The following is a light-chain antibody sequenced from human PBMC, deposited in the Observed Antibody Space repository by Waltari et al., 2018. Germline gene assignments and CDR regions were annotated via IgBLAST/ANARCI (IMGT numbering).Light chain of an antibody. V-gene: IGLV1-40*01. CDR2: GNS. CDR1: TPNLGADYD. J-gene: IGLJ2*01. Sequence: QSVLTQPPSVSGAPGQRVTIPCTGSTPNLGADYDVHWYQQLPGTAPKLLIYGNSNRPSGVPDRFSGSKSGTSASLAITGLQAEDEADYYCQSFDSSLSVVFGGGTKLTVV. CDR3: QSFDSSLSVV.